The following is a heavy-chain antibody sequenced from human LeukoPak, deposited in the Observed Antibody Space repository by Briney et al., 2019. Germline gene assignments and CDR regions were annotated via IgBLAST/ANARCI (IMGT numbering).Heavy chain of an antibody. Sequence: SETLSLTCSVSGASLSSYYWDWLRQSPGRGLEWIGYISETGKTASTPSLKSRVTISLATSKNQFSLRLTSVTAADSAVYFCATGYYEPFATWGPGIMVSVSS. J-gene: IGHJ5*02. CDR2: ISETGKT. CDR1: GASLSSYY. D-gene: IGHD3-22*01. CDR3: ATGYYEPFAT. V-gene: IGHV4-59*01.